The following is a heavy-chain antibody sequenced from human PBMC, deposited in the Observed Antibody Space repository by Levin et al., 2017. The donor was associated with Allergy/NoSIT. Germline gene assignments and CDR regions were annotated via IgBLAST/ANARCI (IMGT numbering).Heavy chain of an antibody. CDR2: ISYSAGP. Sequence: SQTLSLTCTVSGGSVSSGPYYWSWIRQPPGEGLEWIGYISYSAGPNFHPSVKSRVTISLDTSKNHFSLKLTSVTAADTAVYYCARGRKEGNTGYDFVYWGQGTLVTVSS. D-gene: IGHD3-16*01. CDR3: ARGRKEGNTGYDFVY. CDR1: GGSVSSGPYY. V-gene: IGHV4-61*03. J-gene: IGHJ4*02.